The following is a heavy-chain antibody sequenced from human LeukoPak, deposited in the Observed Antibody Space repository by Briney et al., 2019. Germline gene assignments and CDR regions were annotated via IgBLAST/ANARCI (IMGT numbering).Heavy chain of an antibody. J-gene: IGHJ6*04. Sequence: ASVKVSCKASGYTFTSYGISWVRQAPGQGLEWMGWISAYNGNTNYAQKLQGRVTMTTDTSTSTAYMELRSLRSDDTAVYYCAREVREQYYDFWSGPCFSGMDVWGKGTTVTVSS. D-gene: IGHD3-3*01. CDR1: GYTFTSYG. CDR2: ISAYNGNT. V-gene: IGHV1-18*01. CDR3: AREVREQYYDFWSGPCFSGMDV.